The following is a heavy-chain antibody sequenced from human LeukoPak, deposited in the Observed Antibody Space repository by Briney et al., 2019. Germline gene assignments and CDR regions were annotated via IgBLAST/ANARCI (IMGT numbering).Heavy chain of an antibody. CDR2: IYSSGST. CDR1: GGSISSYY. D-gene: IGHD3-22*01. V-gene: IGHV4-4*07. J-gene: IGHJ4*02. Sequence: SETLSLTCTVSGGSISSYYWNWIRQPAGKGLEWIGRIYSSGSTNYNPSLKSRVTMSVGTSKNQFSLKVSSVTAADTAVYYCARSRPLDSSGYSFDYWGQGTLVTVSS. CDR3: ARSRPLDSSGYSFDY.